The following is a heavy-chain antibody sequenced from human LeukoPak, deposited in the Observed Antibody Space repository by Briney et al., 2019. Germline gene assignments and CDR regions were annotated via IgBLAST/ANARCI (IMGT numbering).Heavy chain of an antibody. V-gene: IGHV3-66*01. Sequence: GGSLRLSCAASGFSVGSNYVSWVRQAPGKGLEWVSIIYSGGNTYYADSVRGRFSLSRDISKNTIYLQMNNLRADDTAVYYCARDGGRPQNEYYYGMDAWGQGTTVTVS. J-gene: IGHJ6*02. CDR3: ARDGGRPQNEYYYGMDA. D-gene: IGHD3-16*01. CDR2: IYSGGNT. CDR1: GFSVGSNY.